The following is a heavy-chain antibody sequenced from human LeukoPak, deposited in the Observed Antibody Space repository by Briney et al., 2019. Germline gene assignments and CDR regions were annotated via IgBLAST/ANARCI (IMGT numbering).Heavy chain of an antibody. J-gene: IGHJ4*02. V-gene: IGHV3-53*01. CDR3: ARYYYDSSGYFDY. CDR2: IYSGGST. D-gene: IGHD3-22*01. CDR1: GFTVSSNY. Sequence: GGSLRLSCAASGFTVSSNYMSWVRQAPGKGLEWVSVIYSGGSTYYADSVKGRFTISRDNSKNTLYLQMNSLRAEDTAVYYCARYYYDSSGYFDYWGQGTLATVSS.